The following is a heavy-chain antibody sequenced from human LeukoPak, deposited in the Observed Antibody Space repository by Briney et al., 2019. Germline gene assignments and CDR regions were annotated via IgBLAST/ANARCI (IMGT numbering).Heavy chain of an antibody. V-gene: IGHV1-8*01. J-gene: IGHJ4*02. CDR1: GYTFTSYD. CDR2: MSPNSGDT. D-gene: IGHD3-10*01. CDR3: ARDLSLWFGESDESLDY. Sequence: ASVKVSCKASGYTFTSYDFNWVRQATGQRPEWMGWMSPNSGDTGYAQKFQDRVTMTKNTSISTAYMELSSLRSDDTAVYYCARDLSLWFGESDESLDYWGQGTLVTVSS.